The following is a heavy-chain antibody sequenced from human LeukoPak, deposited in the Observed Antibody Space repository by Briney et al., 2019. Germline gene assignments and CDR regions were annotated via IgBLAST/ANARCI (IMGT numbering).Heavy chain of an antibody. V-gene: IGHV4-61*09. J-gene: IGHJ4*02. CDR1: GGSISNTYY. CDR2: IYTSGST. D-gene: IGHD3-10*01. Sequence: SETLSLTCTVSGGSISNTYYWTWIRQPAGKGLEWIGHIYTSGSTNYNPSLKSRVTLSIDTSKNQFSLKLSSVTAADTAVYYCARAGRQARIIMTRGVPSTERGGFDYWGQGILVTVFS. CDR3: ARAGRQARIIMTRGVPSTERGGFDY.